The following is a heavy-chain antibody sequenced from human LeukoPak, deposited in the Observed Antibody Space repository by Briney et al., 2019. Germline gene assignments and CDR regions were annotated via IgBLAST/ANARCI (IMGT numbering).Heavy chain of an antibody. J-gene: IGHJ4*02. Sequence: GGSLRLSCVASGFIFRDYTMNWVRQNPGKGLEWVSAISGSGGSTYYADSVKGRFTISRDNSKNTLYLQMNSLRAEDTAVYYCAKDLSLSVADDYWGQGTLVTVSS. CDR1: GFIFRDYT. CDR2: ISGSGGST. V-gene: IGHV3-23*01. CDR3: AKDLSLSVADDY. D-gene: IGHD6-19*01.